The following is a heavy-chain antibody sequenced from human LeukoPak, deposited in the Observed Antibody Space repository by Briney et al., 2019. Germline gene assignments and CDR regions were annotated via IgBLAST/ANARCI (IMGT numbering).Heavy chain of an antibody. V-gene: IGHV1-8*01. D-gene: IGHD4-11*01. CDR3: ARGSPEKTYSDY. CDR2: MKPNNGDT. CDR1: GYTFTSYD. J-gene: IGHJ4*02. Sequence: ASVKVSCKASGYTFTSYDINWVRQATGQGLEWMGWMKPNNGDTGYAQKFQGRVTMTRNTAINTAYLELNSLTSEDTAVYFCARGSPEKTYSDYWGQGTLVTVSS.